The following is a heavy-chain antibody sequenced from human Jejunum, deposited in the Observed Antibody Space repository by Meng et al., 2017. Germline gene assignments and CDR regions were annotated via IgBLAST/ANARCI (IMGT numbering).Heavy chain of an antibody. V-gene: IGHV4-61*02. J-gene: IGHJ4*02. D-gene: IGHD6-19*01. CDR3: ASGSSGWPDY. Sequence: SETLSLTFTVSGSSISTGSYFWTWIRQPAGKGLEWIGRIHSGGTTNYNPSLKSRVTISTDTSKNQFSLRLTSVTAADTAVYYCASGSSGWPDYWGQGTLVTVSS. CDR2: IHSGGTT. CDR1: GSSISTGSYF.